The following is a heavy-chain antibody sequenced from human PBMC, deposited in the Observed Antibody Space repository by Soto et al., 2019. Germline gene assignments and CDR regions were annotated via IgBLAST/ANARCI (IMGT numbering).Heavy chain of an antibody. CDR2: ISSSSSYI. V-gene: IGHV3-21*01. CDR3: ARDLGIKMATKLGDAFDI. Sequence: GGSLRLSCAASGFTFSSYSMNWVRQAPGKGLEWVSSISSSSSYIYYADSVKGRFTISRDNAKNSLYLQMNSLRAEDTAVYYCARDLGIKMATKLGDAFDIWGQGTMVTVSS. CDR1: GFTFSSYS. J-gene: IGHJ3*02. D-gene: IGHD5-12*01.